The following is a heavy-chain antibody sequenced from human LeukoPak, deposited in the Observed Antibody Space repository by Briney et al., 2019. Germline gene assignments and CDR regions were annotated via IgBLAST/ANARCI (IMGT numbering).Heavy chain of an antibody. CDR3: ARGPQSPYGMDV. CDR2: IIPILGIA. CDR1: GYTFTSYG. Sequence: ASVKVSCKASGYTFTSYGISWVRQAPGQGLEWMGRIIPILGIANYAQKFQGRVTITADKSTSTAYMELSSLRSEDTAVYYCARGPQSPYGMDVWGQGTTVTVSS. V-gene: IGHV1-69*04. J-gene: IGHJ6*02.